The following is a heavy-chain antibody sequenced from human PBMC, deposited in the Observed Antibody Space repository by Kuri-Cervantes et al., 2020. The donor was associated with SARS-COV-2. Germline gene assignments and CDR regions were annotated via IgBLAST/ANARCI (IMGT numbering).Heavy chain of an antibody. Sequence: GESLKISCAASGFTFGDYFMSWIRQAPGQGLEWVSYISKTGSYANYVDSVRGRFTISRDNAKNSLYLQMNGLRAEDTAVYYCARDLANCSDTSCYNFGLWGQGTLVTVSS. D-gene: IGHD2-2*02. V-gene: IGHV3-11*06. J-gene: IGHJ4*02. CDR2: ISKTGSYA. CDR1: GFTFGDYF. CDR3: ARDLANCSDTSCYNFGL.